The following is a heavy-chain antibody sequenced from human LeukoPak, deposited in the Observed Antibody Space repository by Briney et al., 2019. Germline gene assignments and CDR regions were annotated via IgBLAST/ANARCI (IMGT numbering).Heavy chain of an antibody. V-gene: IGHV3-23*01. CDR3: ARVSYSSGWYTYFDY. CDR2: SFSGDNT. CDR1: GFTFRDSA. Sequence: GGSLRLSCAASGFTFRDSAMTWVRQAPGKGLEWVSLSFSGDNTYYRDSVKGRFTVSRDNSKDTLYLQMNSLRAEDTAVYYCARVSYSSGWYTYFDYWGQGTLVTVSS. D-gene: IGHD6-19*01. J-gene: IGHJ4*02.